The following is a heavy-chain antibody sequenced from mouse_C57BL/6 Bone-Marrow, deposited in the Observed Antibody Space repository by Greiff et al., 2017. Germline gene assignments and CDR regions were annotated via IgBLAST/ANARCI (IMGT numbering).Heavy chain of an antibody. CDR2: IYPGDGDT. D-gene: IGHD2-12*01. V-gene: IGHV1-82*01. Sequence: QVQLQQSGPELVKPGASVKISCKASGYAFSSSWMNWVKQGPGKGLEWIGRIYPGDGDTNYNGKFKGKATLTADKSSSTAYMQLSSLTSEDSAVYFCARSYSLFAYWGQGTLVTVSA. J-gene: IGHJ3*01. CDR3: ARSYSLFAY. CDR1: GYAFSSSW.